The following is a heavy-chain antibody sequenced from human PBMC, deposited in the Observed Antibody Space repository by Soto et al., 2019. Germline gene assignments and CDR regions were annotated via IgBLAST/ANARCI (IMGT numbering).Heavy chain of an antibody. V-gene: IGHV5-51*01. CDR2: IYPGDSDT. D-gene: IGHD3-22*01. CDR3: ARQIYDSDTGPNFQYYFDS. Sequence: GESLKISCKGSRYSFTSYWIGWVRQMPGKGLEWMGIIYPGDSDTRYSPSFQGQVTISADKSISTAYLQWSSLKDSDTAMYYCARQIYDSDTGPNFQYYFDSWGQGTPVTVSS. J-gene: IGHJ4*02. CDR1: RYSFTSYW.